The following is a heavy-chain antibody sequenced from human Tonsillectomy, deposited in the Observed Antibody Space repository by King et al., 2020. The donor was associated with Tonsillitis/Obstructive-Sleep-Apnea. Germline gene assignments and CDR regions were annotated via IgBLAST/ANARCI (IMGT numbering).Heavy chain of an antibody. CDR3: ARSDYSGYGPFDY. CDR1: GGSISSYY. V-gene: IGHV4-59*01. J-gene: IGHJ4*02. Sequence: VQLQESGPGLVKPSETLSLTCTVSGGSISSYYWSWIRQPPGKGLEWIGFFYYIGSTNYNPSLKSRVTISVDTSKNQFSLKLSSVTAADTAVYYCARSDYSGYGPFDYWGQGTLVTVSS. D-gene: IGHD5-12*01. CDR2: FYYIGST.